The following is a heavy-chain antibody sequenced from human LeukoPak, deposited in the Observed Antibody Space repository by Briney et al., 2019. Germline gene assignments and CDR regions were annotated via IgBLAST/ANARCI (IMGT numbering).Heavy chain of an antibody. CDR3: ARDLYGSGNYRSYWYFDL. D-gene: IGHD3-10*01. CDR1: GGSVSSGSYY. V-gene: IGHV4-61*01. Sequence: SETLSLTCTVSGGSVSSGSYYWSWIRQPPGKGLEWIGYIYYSGSTNYNPSLKSRVTISVDTSKKQFSLKLSSVTAADTAVYYCARDLYGSGNYRSYWYFDLWGRGTLVTVSS. J-gene: IGHJ2*01. CDR2: IYYSGST.